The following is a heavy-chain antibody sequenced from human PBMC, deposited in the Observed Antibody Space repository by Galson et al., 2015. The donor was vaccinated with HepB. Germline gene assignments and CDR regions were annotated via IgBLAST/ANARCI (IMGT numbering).Heavy chain of an antibody. Sequence: ETLSLTCTVSGGSISSYYWSWIRQPPGKGLEWIGYIYYSGSTNYNPSLKSRVTISVDTSKNQFSLKLSSVTAADTAVYYCARRWKRGYFDLWGRGTLVTVSS. CDR2: IYYSGST. CDR1: GGSISSYY. CDR3: ARRWKRGYFDL. V-gene: IGHV4-59*08. D-gene: IGHD1-1*01. J-gene: IGHJ2*01.